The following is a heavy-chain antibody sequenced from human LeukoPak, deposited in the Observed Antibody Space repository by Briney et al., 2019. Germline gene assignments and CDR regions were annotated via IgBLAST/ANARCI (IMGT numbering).Heavy chain of an antibody. CDR2: FDPEGGET. CDR1: RYTLTELS. J-gene: IGHJ4*02. Sequence: ASVKVSCKVSRYTLTELSMHWVRQAPGKGLEWVGGFDPEGGETIYAQKLHGRVTMTEDTSTDTDNLELSSLTSDETPVHDCANLVGTLANCSSTSCSDYWGQGTLVTDSS. CDR3: ANLVGTLANCSSTSCSDY. D-gene: IGHD2-2*01. V-gene: IGHV1-24*01.